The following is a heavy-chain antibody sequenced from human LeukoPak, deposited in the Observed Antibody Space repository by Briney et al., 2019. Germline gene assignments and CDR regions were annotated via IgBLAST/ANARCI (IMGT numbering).Heavy chain of an antibody. CDR2: ISSSSSYI. Sequence: GGSLRLSCAASGFTFSSYSMNWVRQAPGKGLEWVSSISSSSSYIYYADSVKGRFTISRDNAKNSLYLQMNSLRAEDTAVYSCARGSGWYGDYWGQGTLVTVSS. J-gene: IGHJ4*02. CDR1: GFTFSSYS. V-gene: IGHV3-21*01. CDR3: ARGSGWYGDY. D-gene: IGHD6-19*01.